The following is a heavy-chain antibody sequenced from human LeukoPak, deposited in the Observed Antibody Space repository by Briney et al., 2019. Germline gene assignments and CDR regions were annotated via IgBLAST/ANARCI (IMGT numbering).Heavy chain of an antibody. J-gene: IGHJ4*02. CDR2: ISDSGGRI. V-gene: IGHV3-23*01. CDR1: GLSFSRFA. D-gene: IGHD3-22*01. Sequence: PGVSLRLSCAASGLSFSRFAMSWVPQAPGKGLESVSAISDSGGRINYADSAKGRFTISRDNSKNTLYLQMNSLRAEDTAVYYCAKKTWDSSAWYFFDYWGQGTLVTVSS. CDR3: AKKTWDSSAWYFFDY.